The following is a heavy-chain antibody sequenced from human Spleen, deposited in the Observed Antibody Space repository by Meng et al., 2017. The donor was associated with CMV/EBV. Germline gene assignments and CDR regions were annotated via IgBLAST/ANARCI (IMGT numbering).Heavy chain of an antibody. V-gene: IGHV4-61*01. J-gene: IGHJ4*02. D-gene: IGHD3-22*01. Sequence: VSGGSVSSGSYYWSWNRQPPGKGLEWIGYIYYSGSTNYNPSLKSRVTISVDTSKNQFSLKLSSVTAADTAVYYCASAMRYYYSSFDYWGQGTLVTVSS. CDR1: GGSVSSGSYY. CDR3: ASAMRYYYSSFDY. CDR2: IYYSGST.